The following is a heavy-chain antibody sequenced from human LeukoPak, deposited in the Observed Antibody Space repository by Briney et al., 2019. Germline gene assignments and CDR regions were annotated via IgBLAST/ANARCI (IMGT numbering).Heavy chain of an antibody. D-gene: IGHD1-1*01. Sequence: SQTLSLTYAISGDSLSSNSAAWNWLRQSPSRGLEWLGRTYYRSKWFNDYAISVKSQITINPDTSKNQSSLQLNSVTPEDTAVYYCARVKTKSAPRVFDSWGQGTLVTVSS. J-gene: IGHJ4*02. CDR3: ARVKTKSAPRVFDS. CDR1: GDSLSSNSAA. V-gene: IGHV6-1*01. CDR2: TYYRSKWFN.